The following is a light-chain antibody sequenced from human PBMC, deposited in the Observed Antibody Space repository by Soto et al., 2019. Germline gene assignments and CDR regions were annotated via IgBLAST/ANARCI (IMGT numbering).Light chain of an antibody. J-gene: IGLJ2*01. CDR2: EGS. CDR3: CSYAGSSTFEV. V-gene: IGLV2-23*03. CDR1: SSDVGSYNL. Sequence: QSALTQPASVSGSPGQSITISCTGTSSDVGSYNLVSWYQQHPGKAPKLMIYEGSKRPSGVSNRFSGSKSGNTAPLTISGLQAEDEADYYCCSYAGSSTFEVFGGGTKLTVL.